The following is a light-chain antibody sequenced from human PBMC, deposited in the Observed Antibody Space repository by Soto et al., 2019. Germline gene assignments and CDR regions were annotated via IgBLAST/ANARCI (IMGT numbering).Light chain of an antibody. CDR1: SSDVGTYNY. V-gene: IGLV2-14*01. CDR3: SSYTTSSTVV. J-gene: IGLJ2*01. CDR2: EVT. Sequence: QSALTQPASVSGSPGQSITISCTGTSSDVGTYNYVSWYQQHPGKAPKLMIYEVTNRPSGVSNRFSGSKSGNTASLTISGLQAEDEAVYYCSSYTTSSTVVIGGGTKVTVL.